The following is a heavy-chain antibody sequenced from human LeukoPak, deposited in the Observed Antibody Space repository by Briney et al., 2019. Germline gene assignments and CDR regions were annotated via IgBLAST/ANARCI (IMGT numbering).Heavy chain of an antibody. CDR1: GYSFTSYC. CDR3: ARDLPSIAAARAYFDY. D-gene: IGHD6-13*01. Sequence: RGSLKISCKGSGYSFTSYCIGWVRQMPGKGLEWVGIIYPGGSDTIYSPSFKGQVTISADKSISTAYLQGSSLKASDTAMYYCARDLPSIAAARAYFDYWGQGTLVTVSS. V-gene: IGHV5-51*01. CDR2: IYPGGSDT. J-gene: IGHJ4*02.